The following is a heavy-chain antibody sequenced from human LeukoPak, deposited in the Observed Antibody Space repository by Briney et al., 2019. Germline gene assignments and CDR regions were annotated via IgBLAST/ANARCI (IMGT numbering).Heavy chain of an antibody. CDR2: TNLDGSDK. J-gene: IGHJ4*02. CDR1: GFTFTNYW. Sequence: GGSLRLSCVASGFTFTNYWMTWIRQAPGKGLEWVATTNLDGSDKYYVDSVKGRFTISRDNTKNSLYLQMNGLRAEDTAVYYCARGGGSGKWGQGTLVIVSS. CDR3: ARGGGSGK. D-gene: IGHD3-10*01. V-gene: IGHV3-7*04.